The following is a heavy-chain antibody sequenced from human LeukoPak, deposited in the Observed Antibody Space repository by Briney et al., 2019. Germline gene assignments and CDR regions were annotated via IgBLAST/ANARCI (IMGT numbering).Heavy chain of an antibody. CDR3: ARTDYGDYAINWFDP. V-gene: IGHV1-18*01. J-gene: IGHJ5*02. CDR1: GYTFTSYG. D-gene: IGHD4-17*01. CDR2: ISAYNGNT. Sequence: SVKVSCKASGYTFTSYGISWVRQAPGQGLEWMGWISAYNGNTNYAQKLQGRVTMTTDTSTSTAYMELRSLRSDDTAVYYCARTDYGDYAINWFDPWGQGTLVTVSS.